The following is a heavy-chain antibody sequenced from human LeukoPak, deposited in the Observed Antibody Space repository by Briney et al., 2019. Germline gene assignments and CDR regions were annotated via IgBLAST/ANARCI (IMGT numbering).Heavy chain of an antibody. CDR2: IKEDGSEK. V-gene: IGHV3-7*01. D-gene: IGHD5-18*01. Sequence: PGGSLRLSCAASGFTFNSYSMNWVRQAPGKGLEWVANIKEDGSEKYYVESVKGRFTISRDKAKSSLYLQMNSLRAEDTPVYYCARDLSGVTGYTYGRGIDYWGQGTLVTVSS. J-gene: IGHJ4*02. CDR3: ARDLSGVTGYTYGRGIDY. CDR1: GFTFNSYS.